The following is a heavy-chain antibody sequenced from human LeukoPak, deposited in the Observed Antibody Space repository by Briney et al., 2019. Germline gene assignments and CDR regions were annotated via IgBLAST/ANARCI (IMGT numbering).Heavy chain of an antibody. CDR1: GFTLSSYG. D-gene: IGHD4-17*01. Sequence: GGSLRLSCAASGFTLSSYGMHWVRQAPGKGLEWVAVISYDGSNKYYADSVKGRFTISRDNSKNTLYLQMNSLRAEDTAVYYCAKVFNRGYGDYYFDYWGQGTLVTVSS. CDR3: AKVFNRGYGDYYFDY. CDR2: ISYDGSNK. V-gene: IGHV3-30*18. J-gene: IGHJ4*02.